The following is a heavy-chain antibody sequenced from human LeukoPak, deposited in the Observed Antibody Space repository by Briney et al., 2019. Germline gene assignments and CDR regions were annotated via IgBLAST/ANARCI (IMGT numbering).Heavy chain of an antibody. Sequence: GGSLRLSCAASGFTVSSNYMSWVRRAPGRGLEWVSVIYSGGNTYYADSVKGRFTISRDNSKNTLYLQMNSLRAEDTAVYYCAREPYSNYYYYGMDVWGQGTTVTVSS. CDR2: IYSGGNT. V-gene: IGHV3-53*01. D-gene: IGHD4-11*01. J-gene: IGHJ6*02. CDR3: AREPYSNYYYYGMDV. CDR1: GFTVSSNY.